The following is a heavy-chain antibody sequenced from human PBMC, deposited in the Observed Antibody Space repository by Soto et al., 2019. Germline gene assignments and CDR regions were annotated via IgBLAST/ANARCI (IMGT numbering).Heavy chain of an antibody. J-gene: IGHJ1*01. Sequence: EVQLVESGGGVVRPGGSLRLSCAASGFTFDDYGMSWVRQAPGKGLEWVSGINWNGGSTGYADSVKGRFTISRDNAKNSLYLQMNRLRAEDTALYYCARDEPHYYDSSGYYYRREYFQHWGQGTLVTVSS. CDR1: GFTFDDYG. CDR2: INWNGGST. D-gene: IGHD3-22*01. V-gene: IGHV3-20*04. CDR3: ARDEPHYYDSSGYYYRREYFQH.